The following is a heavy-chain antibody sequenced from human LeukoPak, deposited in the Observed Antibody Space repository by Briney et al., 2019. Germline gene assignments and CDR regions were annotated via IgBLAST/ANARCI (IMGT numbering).Heavy chain of an antibody. Sequence: ASVKVSCKASGYTFTSYYMHWVRQAPGQGLEWMGIINPSGGSTSYAQKFQGRVTMTRDTSTSTVYMELSSLRSEDTAVYYCARDLGDNWNDEPSARFDYWGQGTLVTVSS. J-gene: IGHJ4*02. V-gene: IGHV1-46*01. D-gene: IGHD1-1*01. CDR1: GYTFTSYY. CDR3: ARDLGDNWNDEPSARFDY. CDR2: INPSGGST.